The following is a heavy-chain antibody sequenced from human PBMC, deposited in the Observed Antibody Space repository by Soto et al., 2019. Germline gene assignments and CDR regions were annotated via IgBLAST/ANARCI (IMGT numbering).Heavy chain of an antibody. CDR2: IYWDDNK. Sequence: QITLKESGPTLVKPTQTLTLTCTFSGFSLSTSGVGVGWIRQPPGKALEWLALIYWDDNKRYSPSLNSRLTITKDTSKNQVVLTMTNMDPVDTGTYYCAHRIGGSYYDYWGQGTLVTVSS. D-gene: IGHD3-3*01. CDR3: AHRIGGSYYDY. CDR1: GFSLSTSGVG. V-gene: IGHV2-5*02. J-gene: IGHJ4*02.